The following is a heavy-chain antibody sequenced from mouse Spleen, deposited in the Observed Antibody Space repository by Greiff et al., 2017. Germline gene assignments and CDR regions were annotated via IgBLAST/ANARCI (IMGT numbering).Heavy chain of an antibody. J-gene: IGHJ3*01. V-gene: IGHV1-64*01. Sequence: QVQLQQPGAELVKPGASVKLSCKASGYTFTSYWMHWVKQRPGQGLEWIGMIHPNSGSTNYNEKFKSKATLTVDKSSSTAYMQLSSLTSEDSAVYYCARRRYYSNSWFAYWGQGTLVTVSA. D-gene: IGHD2-5*01. CDR3: ARRRYYSNSWFAY. CDR2: IHPNSGST. CDR1: GYTFTSYW.